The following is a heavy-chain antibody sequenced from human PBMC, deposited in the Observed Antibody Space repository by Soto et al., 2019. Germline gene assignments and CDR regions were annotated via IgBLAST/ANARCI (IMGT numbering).Heavy chain of an antibody. D-gene: IGHD3-16*01. V-gene: IGHV4-39*01. CDR1: GGSISSSSYY. Sequence: SETLSLTCTVSGGSISSSSYYWGWIRQPPGKGLEWIGSIYYSGSTYYNPSLKSRVTISVDTSKNQFSLKLSSVTAADTAVYYCARRDRDMITFGGVTGGFDYWGQGTLVTVSS. CDR3: ARRDRDMITFGGVTGGFDY. CDR2: IYYSGST. J-gene: IGHJ4*02.